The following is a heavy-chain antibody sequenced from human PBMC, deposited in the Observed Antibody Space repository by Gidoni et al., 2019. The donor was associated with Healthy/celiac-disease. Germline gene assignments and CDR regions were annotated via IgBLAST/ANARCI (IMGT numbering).Heavy chain of an antibody. J-gene: IGHJ4*02. CDR1: GGSFSGYY. CDR3: ASQVGYSYGYLAY. CDR2: VNHSVST. D-gene: IGHD5-18*01. Sequence: QVQLRQWGAGLWRHSETLSHTCAVYGGSFSGYYWSCSRHPPGTGLEWIGEVNHSVSTSYNPSLTSRVTISVDTSKHQFSLKLISVAAADTAVYYCASQVGYSYGYLAYWGQGTLVTVSS. V-gene: IGHV4-34*01.